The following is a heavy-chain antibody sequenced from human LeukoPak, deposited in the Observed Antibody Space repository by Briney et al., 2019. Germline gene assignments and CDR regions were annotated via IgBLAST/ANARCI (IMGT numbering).Heavy chain of an antibody. CDR3: ARGDQYFDY. CDR1: GFTFDDYA. CDR2: INSDGSST. J-gene: IGHJ4*02. V-gene: IGHV3-74*01. Sequence: GGSLRLSCAASGFTFDDYAMHWVRQAPGKGLVWVSRINSDGSSTNYADSVKGRFTISRDNAKNTLYLQVNSLRAEDTAVYYCARGDQYFDYWGQGTLVTVSS. D-gene: IGHD2-2*01.